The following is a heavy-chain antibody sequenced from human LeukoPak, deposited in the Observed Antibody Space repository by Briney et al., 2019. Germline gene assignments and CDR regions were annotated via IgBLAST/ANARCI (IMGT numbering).Heavy chain of an antibody. CDR2: ISSSSSYT. V-gene: IGHV3-11*06. J-gene: IGHJ5*02. D-gene: IGHD2-15*01. Sequence: GGSLRLSCAASGFTFSDYYMSWIRQAPGKGLEWVSYISSSSSYTNYADSVKGRFTISRDNAKNSLYLQMNSLRAEDTAVYYCAREGCSGGSCYHNWFDPWGQGTLVTVSS. CDR1: GFTFSDYY. CDR3: AREGCSGGSCYHNWFDP.